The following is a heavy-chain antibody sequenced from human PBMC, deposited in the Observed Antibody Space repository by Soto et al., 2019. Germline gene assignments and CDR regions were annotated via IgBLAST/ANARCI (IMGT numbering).Heavy chain of an antibody. V-gene: IGHV3-48*03. J-gene: IGHJ3*02. CDR2: ISSSGSTI. CDR3: AREARRDSSGYYYPDDAFDI. Sequence: PGGSLRLSCAASGFTFSSYEMNWVRQAPGKGLEWVSYISSSGSTIYYADSVKGRFTISRDNAKNSLYLQMNSLRAEDTAVYYCAREARRDSSGYYYPDDAFDIWGQGTMVTVSS. D-gene: IGHD3-22*01. CDR1: GFTFSSYE.